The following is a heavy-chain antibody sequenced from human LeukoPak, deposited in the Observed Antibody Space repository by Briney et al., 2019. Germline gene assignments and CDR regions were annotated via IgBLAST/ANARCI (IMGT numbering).Heavy chain of an antibody. CDR1: GFTFSSYS. Sequence: GSLRLSCAASGFTFSSYSMNWVRQAPGMGLEWVSSISSSSSYIYYADSVKGRFTISRDNAKNSLYLQMNSLRAEDTAVYYCARESGAARPLNYWGQGTLVTVSS. CDR2: ISSSSSYI. J-gene: IGHJ4*02. V-gene: IGHV3-21*01. D-gene: IGHD6-6*01. CDR3: ARESGAARPLNY.